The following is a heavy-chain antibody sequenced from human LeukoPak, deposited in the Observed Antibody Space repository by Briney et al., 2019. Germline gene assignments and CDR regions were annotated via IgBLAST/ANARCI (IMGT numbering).Heavy chain of an antibody. CDR2: INANSGAT. D-gene: IGHD1-26*01. Sequence: ASVKVSCKTSGYTFADYFIHGVRQAPGQGLEYMGRINANSGATEYQQKFQGRVSMTRDMSISTAYVEVNWLISDDTAIYYCARDVSSTPHWEFDYWGQGTTVTVSS. CDR3: ARDVSSTPHWEFDY. CDR1: GYTFADYF. V-gene: IGHV1-2*06. J-gene: IGHJ4*02.